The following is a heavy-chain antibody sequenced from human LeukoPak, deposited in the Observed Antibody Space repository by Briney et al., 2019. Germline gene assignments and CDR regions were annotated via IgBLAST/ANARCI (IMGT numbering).Heavy chain of an antibody. Sequence: GGSLSLSCAASGFTLTSYWMSWVHQAPGKGLEWVANIKQDGSEKYYVDSVKGRFTISRDNAKNSLYLQMSSLRAEDTAVYYCARCGYSGSRFSTNWFDPWGQGTLVTVSS. V-gene: IGHV3-7*01. J-gene: IGHJ5*02. CDR1: GFTLTSYW. CDR2: IKQDGSEK. CDR3: ARCGYSGSRFSTNWFDP. D-gene: IGHD3-10*01.